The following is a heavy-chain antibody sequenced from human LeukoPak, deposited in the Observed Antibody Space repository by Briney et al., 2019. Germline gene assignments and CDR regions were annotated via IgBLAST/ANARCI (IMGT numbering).Heavy chain of an antibody. Sequence: GGSLRLSCAASGFTFSSYEMNWVRQAPGKGLEWVSYISSSGNTIYYADSVKGRFTISRDNAKNSLYLQMNGLRAEDTAVYYCARALAPTAGASDYWGQGTLVTVSS. J-gene: IGHJ4*02. CDR2: ISSSGNTI. CDR1: GFTFSSYE. V-gene: IGHV3-48*03. CDR3: ARALAPTAGASDY. D-gene: IGHD1-26*01.